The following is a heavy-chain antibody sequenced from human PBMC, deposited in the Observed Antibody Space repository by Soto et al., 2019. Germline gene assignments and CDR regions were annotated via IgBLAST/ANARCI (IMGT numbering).Heavy chain of an antibody. CDR2: ISSSSSAI. D-gene: IGHD3-10*01. CDR3: ARDDYYLFDY. J-gene: IGHJ4*02. CDR1: GGTVSNYS. V-gene: IGHV3-48*01. Sequence: GALRRSCAASGGTVSNYSMNWVRQAPGKGLEWLSYISSSSSAIYYADSVKGRFTISRDNAKNSLYLQMNSLRAEDTAVYYCARDDYYLFDYWGQGTLVTVSS.